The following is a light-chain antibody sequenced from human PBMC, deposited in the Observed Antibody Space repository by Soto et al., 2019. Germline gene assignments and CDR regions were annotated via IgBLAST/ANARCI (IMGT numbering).Light chain of an antibody. Sequence: EIVLKQSPGTLSLSPGERATLSCRASQRVSSSYLAWYQQKPGQAPRLLIYGASSRATGIPDRFSGSGSGTDFTLTISRLEPEDFAVYFCQRYGSSPPFTFGQGTKVEI. J-gene: IGKJ2*01. CDR1: QRVSSSY. V-gene: IGKV3-20*01. CDR3: QRYGSSPPFT. CDR2: GAS.